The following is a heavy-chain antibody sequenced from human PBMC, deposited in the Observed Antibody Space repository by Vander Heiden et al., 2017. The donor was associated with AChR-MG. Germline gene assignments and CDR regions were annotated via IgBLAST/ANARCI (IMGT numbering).Heavy chain of an antibody. CDR2: ISYDGSNK. CDR1: GFTFSSYG. D-gene: IGHD5-18*01. J-gene: IGHJ4*02. Sequence: QVQLVESGGGVVQPGRSLRLSCAASGFTFSSYGMPWVRQAPGKGLEWVAVISYDGSNKYYADSVKGRFTISRDNSKNTLYLQMNSLRAEDTAVYYCAQDGSYSYGLYYFDYWGQGTLVTVSS. V-gene: IGHV3-30*18. CDR3: AQDGSYSYGLYYFDY.